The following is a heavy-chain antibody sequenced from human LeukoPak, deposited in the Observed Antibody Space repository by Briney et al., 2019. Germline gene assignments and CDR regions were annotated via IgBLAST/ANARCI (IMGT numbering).Heavy chain of an antibody. J-gene: IGHJ6*02. CDR3: ARQGYSSSSGGQVFYGMDV. CDR2: IYYRGNT. CDR1: GGSISTYY. Sequence: SETLSLTCTVSGGSISTYYWSWIRQPPGKGLEWIGYIYYRGNTNYNPSLQSRVSISVDTSKNQFSLKLSSVTAADTAVYYCARQGYSSSSGGQVFYGMDVWGQGTTVTVSS. D-gene: IGHD6-6*01. V-gene: IGHV4-59*08.